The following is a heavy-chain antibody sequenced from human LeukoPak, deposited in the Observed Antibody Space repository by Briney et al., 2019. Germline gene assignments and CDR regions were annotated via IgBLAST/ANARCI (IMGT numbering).Heavy chain of an antibody. CDR1: EFSFSSYA. CDR2: ISYDGSNK. Sequence: GGSLRLSCAASEFSFSSYAMHWVRQAPGKGLEWVAVISYDGSNKYYADSVKGRFTISRDNSKNTLYLQMNSLRAEDTAVYYCARDSFPWGQGTLVTVSS. V-gene: IGHV3-30-3*01. J-gene: IGHJ5*02. CDR3: ARDSFP.